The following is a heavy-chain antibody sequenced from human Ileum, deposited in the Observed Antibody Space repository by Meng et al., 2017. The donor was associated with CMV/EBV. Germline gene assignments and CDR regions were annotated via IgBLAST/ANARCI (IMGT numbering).Heavy chain of an antibody. CDR3: AGHCSTTSCRPMDV. CDR1: GFPLCGYF. Sequence: ASAKVSCKASGFPLCGYFLHWVRQAPGQGLEWMGWINPNSGDTNYAQKFQGRVTMTRDTSISTAYMELSRLRSDDTAMYYCAGHCSTTSCRPMDVWGQGTTVTVSS. V-gene: IGHV1-2*02. D-gene: IGHD2-2*01. CDR2: INPNSGDT. J-gene: IGHJ6*02.